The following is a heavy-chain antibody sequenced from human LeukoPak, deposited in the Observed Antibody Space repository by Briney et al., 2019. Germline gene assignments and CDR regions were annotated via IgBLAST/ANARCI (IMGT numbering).Heavy chain of an antibody. CDR1: GFTFSSYS. V-gene: IGHV3-48*02. Sequence: PGGSLRLSCAASGFTFSSYSMNWVRQAPGKGLEWVSYISSSSSTIYYADSVKGRFTISRDNAKNSLYLQMNSLRDEDTAVYYCARDEWANWGSGVDYWGQGTLVTVSS. D-gene: IGHD7-27*01. J-gene: IGHJ4*02. CDR2: ISSSSSTI. CDR3: ARDEWANWGSGVDY.